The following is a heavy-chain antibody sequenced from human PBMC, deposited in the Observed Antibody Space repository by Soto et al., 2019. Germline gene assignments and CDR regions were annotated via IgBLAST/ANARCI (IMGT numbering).Heavy chain of an antibody. CDR3: ARSYYDLWTGYSQDAFDI. D-gene: IGHD3-3*01. CDR2: INAGNGNT. V-gene: IGHV1-3*01. J-gene: IGHJ3*02. CDR1: GYTFSNYA. Sequence: ASVKVSCKASGYTFSNYAMHWVRQAPGERLEWMGWINAGNGNTKYSQKFQGRVTITRDTSASTAYMELSSLRSEDTAVYYCARSYYDLWTGYSQDAFDIWGQGTVVTVSS.